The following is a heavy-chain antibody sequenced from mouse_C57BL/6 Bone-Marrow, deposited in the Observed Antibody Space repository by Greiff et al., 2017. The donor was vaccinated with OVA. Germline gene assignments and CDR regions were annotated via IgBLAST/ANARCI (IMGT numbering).Heavy chain of an antibody. Sequence: QVQLQQPGAELVKPGASVKVSCKASGYTFPSYWLPWVKQRPGQGLEWIGRIHPSDSDTNYNQKFPGTATLTVDKYSCTAYMQLSRLTAEESAVYYGSIWDYYDGRSYSYWGQGTLVTVSA. CDR1: GYTFPSYW. CDR2: IHPSDSDT. CDR3: SIWDYYDGRSYSY. J-gene: IGHJ3*01. V-gene: IGHV1-74*01. D-gene: IGHD1-1*01.